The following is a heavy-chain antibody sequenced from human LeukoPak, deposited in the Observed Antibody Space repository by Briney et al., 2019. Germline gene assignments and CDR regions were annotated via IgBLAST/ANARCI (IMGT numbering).Heavy chain of an antibody. D-gene: IGHD3-9*01. Sequence: ASVKVSCKASGGTFSSYAISWVRQAPGQGLEWMGWINTNTGNPTYAQGFTGRFVFSLDTSVSTAYLQISSLKAEDTAVYYCARSYAYDILTGYADYWGQGTLVTVSS. CDR1: GGTFSSYA. CDR2: INTNTGNP. V-gene: IGHV7-4-1*02. CDR3: ARSYAYDILTGYADY. J-gene: IGHJ4*02.